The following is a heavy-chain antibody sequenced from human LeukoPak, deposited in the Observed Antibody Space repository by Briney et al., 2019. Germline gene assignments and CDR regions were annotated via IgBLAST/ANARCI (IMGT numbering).Heavy chain of an antibody. D-gene: IGHD6-6*01. Sequence: GASVKVSCRASGYTFTSYAMHWVRQAPGQRLEWMGWINAGNGNAKYSQKFQGRVTITRDTSASTAYMELSSLRSEDTAVYYCALIAARPNFDYWGQGTLVTVSS. CDR3: ALIAARPNFDY. J-gene: IGHJ4*02. V-gene: IGHV1-3*01. CDR1: GYTFTSYA. CDR2: INAGNGNA.